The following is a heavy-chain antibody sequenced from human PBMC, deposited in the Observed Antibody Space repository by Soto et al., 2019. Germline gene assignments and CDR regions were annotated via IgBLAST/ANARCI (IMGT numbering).Heavy chain of an antibody. V-gene: IGHV1-69*02. CDR2: IIPMLGIA. CDR1: GGTFSSYT. Sequence: QVQLVQSGAEVKKPGSSVKVSCKASGGTFSSYTFSWVRQAPGQGLEWMGRIIPMLGIANYAQKFQGRVTIIAXXYTSTAYMGLSSLRSEDTAVYYCANRGYSYGFVIYWGQGTLVTVSS. CDR3: ANRGYSYGFVIY. J-gene: IGHJ4*02. D-gene: IGHD5-18*01.